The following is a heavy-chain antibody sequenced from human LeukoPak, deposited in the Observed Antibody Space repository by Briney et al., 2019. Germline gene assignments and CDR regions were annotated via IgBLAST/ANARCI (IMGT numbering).Heavy chain of an antibody. CDR2: ISNNGGYT. V-gene: IGHV3-23*01. Sequence: AGGSLRLSCAASGFTFSSSAMSWVRQAPGKGLEWVSAISNNGGYTYYADSVQGRFTISRDNSKSTLCLQMNSLRAEDTAVYYCAKDGGDYVTYFDYWGQGTLVTVSS. D-gene: IGHD4-17*01. CDR3: AKDGGDYVTYFDY. CDR1: GFTFSSSA. J-gene: IGHJ4*02.